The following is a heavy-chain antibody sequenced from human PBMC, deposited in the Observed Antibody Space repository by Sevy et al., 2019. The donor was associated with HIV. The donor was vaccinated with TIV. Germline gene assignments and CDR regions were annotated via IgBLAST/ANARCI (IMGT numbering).Heavy chain of an antibody. CDR1: GFTFSKYS. CDR2: LSFGRGEI. V-gene: IGHV3-23*01. CDR3: AREGCTKPHDY. D-gene: IGHD2-8*01. Sequence: GGSLRLSCAASGFTFSKYSMSWVRQPPGKGLEWVSTLSFGRGEINYADSVKGRFTISIDNSKSSVYQQMNNLRPEDTAVYYCAREGCTKPHDYWVQGTLVTVSS. J-gene: IGHJ4*02.